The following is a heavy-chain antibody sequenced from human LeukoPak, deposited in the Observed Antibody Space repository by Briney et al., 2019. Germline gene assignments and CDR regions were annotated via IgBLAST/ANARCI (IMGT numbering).Heavy chain of an antibody. V-gene: IGHV1-8*03. CDR3: ARGSDYDFWSGYNY. Sequence: GASVKVPCKASGYTFTSYDINWVRQATGQGLEWMGWMNPNSGNTGYAQKFQGRVTITRNTSISTAYMELSSLRSEDTAVYYCARGSDYDFWSGYNYWGQGTLVTVSS. CDR1: GYTFTSYD. J-gene: IGHJ4*01. CDR2: MNPNSGNT. D-gene: IGHD3-3*01.